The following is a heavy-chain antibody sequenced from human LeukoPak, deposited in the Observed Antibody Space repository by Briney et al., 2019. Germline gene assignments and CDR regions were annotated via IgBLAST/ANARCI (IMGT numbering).Heavy chain of an antibody. CDR2: INPNSGGT. J-gene: IGHJ4*02. Sequence: GASVKVSCKASGYTFTGYYMHWVRQAPGQGLEWMGRINPNSGGTNYAQKFQGRVTMTRDTSISTAYMELSRLRSDDTAVYYCARLPNVRKSEFDYWGQGTLVTVSS. V-gene: IGHV1-2*06. CDR1: GYTFTGYY. D-gene: IGHD3-10*02. CDR3: ARLPNVRKSEFDY.